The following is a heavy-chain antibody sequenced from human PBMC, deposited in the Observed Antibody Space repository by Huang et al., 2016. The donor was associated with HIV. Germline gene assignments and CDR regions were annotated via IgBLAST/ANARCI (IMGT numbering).Heavy chain of an antibody. J-gene: IGHJ6*02. CDR3: ARHGRVAGHYYNNMDV. CDR2: IYYRGNT. V-gene: IGHV4-39*01. Sequence: LQLQESVPGLVKSSETLSLICTVSGGSISSSSYYWGWIRQPPGKGPEWIGSIYYRGNTSYNPPLKSRVTISVDTSKNQFSVKVNSVTAAATAVYYCARHGRVAGHYYNNMDVWGRGTTVTVSS. D-gene: IGHD6-19*01. CDR1: GGSISSSSYY.